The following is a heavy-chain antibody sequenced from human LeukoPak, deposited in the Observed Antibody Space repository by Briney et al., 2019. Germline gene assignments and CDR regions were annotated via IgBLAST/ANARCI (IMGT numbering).Heavy chain of an antibody. CDR1: GFTFSDYY. CDR3: ARKACSTTSCRSLIWFDT. J-gene: IGHJ5*02. D-gene: IGHD2-2*01. V-gene: IGHV3-11*01. Sequence: GQSLRLSWAAAGFTFSDYYVSCIRQAPGKLLEWISYISSTVTLIHYADSLKGRFTVSRDNANNSLYLQMNSLRAEDTAVYYCARKACSTTSCRSLIWFDTWGQGTLVTVSS. CDR2: ISSTVTLI.